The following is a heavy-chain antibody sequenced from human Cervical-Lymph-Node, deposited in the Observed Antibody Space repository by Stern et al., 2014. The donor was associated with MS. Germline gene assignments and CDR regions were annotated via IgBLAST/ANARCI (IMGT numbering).Heavy chain of an antibody. V-gene: IGHV3-74*02. Sequence: VQLVQSGGGLVQPGGSLRLSCAASGFTFDSYSMHWVRQAPGKGLVWVSRINTDGSSPRYADSVKGRFTISRDNAKNMLYLEMNSLRAEDTAVYYCSGSNWYFFDYWGQGTLVTVSS. CDR2: INTDGSSP. J-gene: IGHJ4*02. CDR3: SGSNWYFFDY. CDR1: GFTFDSYS. D-gene: IGHD6-13*01.